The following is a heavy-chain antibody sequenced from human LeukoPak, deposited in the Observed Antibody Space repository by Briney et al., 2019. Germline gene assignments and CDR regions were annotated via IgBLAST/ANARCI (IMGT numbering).Heavy chain of an antibody. Sequence: SQTLSLTCAVSGGSISSGGYSWSWIRQPPGKGLEWIGYIYHSGSTYYNPSLKSRVTISVDRSKNQFSLKPSSVTAADTAVYYCARGPYALTAFYFDYWGQGTLVTVSS. CDR3: ARGPYALTAFYFDY. CDR2: IYHSGST. V-gene: IGHV4-30-2*01. D-gene: IGHD1-20*01. J-gene: IGHJ4*02. CDR1: GGSISSGGYS.